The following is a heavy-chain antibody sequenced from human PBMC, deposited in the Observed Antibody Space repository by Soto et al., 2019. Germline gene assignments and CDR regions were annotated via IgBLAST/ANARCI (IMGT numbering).Heavy chain of an antibody. Sequence: QLRLQESGSGVVKTSESLSLTCTVFGASMTYGGYSWSWIRQSPGRGLEWIGHITHLEHTYFNPSFKSRLSMSIDRTKNQFSLKVTSMTAADEGRYFCVMGGGNDPFEYWGQGILVTVSS. CDR1: GASMTYGGYS. CDR2: ITHLEHT. CDR3: VMGGGNDPFEY. V-gene: IGHV4-30-2*06. D-gene: IGHD5-12*01. J-gene: IGHJ4*02.